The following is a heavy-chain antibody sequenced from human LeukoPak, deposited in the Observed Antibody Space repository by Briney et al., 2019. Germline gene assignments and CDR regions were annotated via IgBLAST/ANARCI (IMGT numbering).Heavy chain of an antibody. CDR2: ITSSGSYT. CDR1: GFTFTDYY. D-gene: IGHD5-12*01. V-gene: IGHV3-11*06. J-gene: IGHJ4*02. CDR3: ARYPVGNYDSGFDY. Sequence: GGSLRLSCAASGFTFTDYYMTWIRQAPGKGLEWVSYITSSGSYTNYADSVKGRFTISRDNANNSLYLQMNSLRVEDTAVYYCARYPVGNYDSGFDYWGQGSLVIVSS.